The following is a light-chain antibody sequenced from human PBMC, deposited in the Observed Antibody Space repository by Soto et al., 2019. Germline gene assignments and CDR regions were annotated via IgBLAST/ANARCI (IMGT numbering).Light chain of an antibody. CDR1: SSDVGSYNL. CDR3: CSYAGSSTVV. CDR2: EGS. Sequence: QSVLTQPASVSGSPGQSITISCTGTSSDVGSYNLVSWYQQNPGKAPKLIIYEGSKRPSGVSNRFSGSKSGNTASLTISGLQAEDEADYYCCSYAGSSTVVFGGGTKLTFL. J-gene: IGLJ2*01. V-gene: IGLV2-23*01.